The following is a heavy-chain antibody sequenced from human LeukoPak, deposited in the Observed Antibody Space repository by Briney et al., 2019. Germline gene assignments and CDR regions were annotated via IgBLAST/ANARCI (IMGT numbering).Heavy chain of an antibody. V-gene: IGHV4-59*01. CDR3: ARVRRSSGCDY. CDR2: IYYSGST. D-gene: IGHD6-19*01. J-gene: IGHJ4*02. CDR1: GGSISSYC. Sequence: SETLSLTCTVSGGSISSYCWSWIRQPPGKGLEWIGYIYYSGSTNYDPSLKSRVTISVDTSKNQFSLKLSSVTAADTAVYYCARVRRSSGCDYWGQGTLVTVSS.